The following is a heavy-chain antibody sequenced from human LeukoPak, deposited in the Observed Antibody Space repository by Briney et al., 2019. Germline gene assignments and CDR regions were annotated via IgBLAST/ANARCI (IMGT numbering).Heavy chain of an antibody. CDR3: ARHSVSYDFWSGYPYGGGAFDI. CDR2: INHSGST. CDR1: GGSFSGYY. J-gene: IGHJ3*02. V-gene: IGHV4-34*01. D-gene: IGHD3-3*01. Sequence: PSETLSLTCAVYGGSFSGYYWSWIRQPPGKGLEWIGEINHSGSTNYNPSLKSRVTISVDTSKNQFSLKLSSVTAADTAVYYCARHSVSYDFWSGYPYGGGAFDIWGQGTMVTVSS.